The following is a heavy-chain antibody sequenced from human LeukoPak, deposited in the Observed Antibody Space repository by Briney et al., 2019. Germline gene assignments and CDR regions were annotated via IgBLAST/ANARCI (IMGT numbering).Heavy chain of an antibody. CDR2: INPNSGGT. V-gene: IGHV1-2*02. CDR3: ARGSRFSAAGKAASDI. CDR1: GYTSTDYY. Sequence: ASVKVSCKASGYTSTDYYMHWVRQAPGQGLEWMGWINPNSGGTNYAQKFQGGVTMTGDTSISTAYMELSRLKSDDTAVYYCARGSRFSAAGKAASDIWGQGTMVTVSS. J-gene: IGHJ3*02. D-gene: IGHD6-13*01.